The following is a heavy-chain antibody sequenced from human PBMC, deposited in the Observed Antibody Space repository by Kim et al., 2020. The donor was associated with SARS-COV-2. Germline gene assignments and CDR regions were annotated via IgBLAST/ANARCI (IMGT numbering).Heavy chain of an antibody. Sequence: GGSLRLSCAASGFTFDDYAMHWVRQAPGKGLEWVSGISWNSGSIGYADSVKGRFTISRDNAKNSLYLQMNSLRAEDTALYYCAKDIYSSTMVRGVITHYYGMDVWGQGTTVTVSS. J-gene: IGHJ6*02. D-gene: IGHD3-10*01. CDR2: ISWNSGSI. CDR1: GFTFDDYA. CDR3: AKDIYSSTMVRGVITHYYGMDV. V-gene: IGHV3-9*01.